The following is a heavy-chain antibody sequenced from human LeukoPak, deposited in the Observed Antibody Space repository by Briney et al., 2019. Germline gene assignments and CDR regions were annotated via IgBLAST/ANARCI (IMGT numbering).Heavy chain of an antibody. V-gene: IGHV1-24*01. D-gene: IGHD1-26*01. CDR1: GYTLTELS. Sequence: ASVKVSCKVSGYTLTELSMHWVRQAPGKGLEWMGGFDPEDGETIYAQKFQGRVTMTEDTSTDTAYMELSSLRSDDTAVYYCARDQGLLVGPATGWYYWGEGTLVTVSS. CDR3: ARDQGLLVGPATGWYY. CDR2: FDPEDGET. J-gene: IGHJ4*02.